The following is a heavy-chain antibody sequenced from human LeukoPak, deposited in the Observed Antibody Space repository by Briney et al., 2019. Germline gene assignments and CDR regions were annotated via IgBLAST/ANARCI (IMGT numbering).Heavy chain of an antibody. Sequence: KVSCKASGYTFTSYDINWVRQMPGKGLEWMGIIYPDDSDIRYSPSFQGQVTISADKSISTAYLQWSSLKASDTAMYFCARSHRSGPDAFDIWGQGTMVTVSS. J-gene: IGHJ3*02. CDR2: IYPDDSDI. V-gene: IGHV5-51*01. CDR3: ARSHRSGPDAFDI. CDR1: GYTFTSYD. D-gene: IGHD6-19*01.